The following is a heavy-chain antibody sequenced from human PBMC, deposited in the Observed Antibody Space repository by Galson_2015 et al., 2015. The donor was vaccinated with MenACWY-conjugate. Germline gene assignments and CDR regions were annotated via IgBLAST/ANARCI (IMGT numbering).Heavy chain of an antibody. D-gene: IGHD3-10*01. Sequence: SLRLACAASRLTVSSNYMSWVRQAPGKGLEWVSIIYSGGNTYYADSVKGRFTISRDNSKNTLYIQMNSLRAEDTAVYYCARDRRFSSRGVVTSSRMDVWGQGTTVTVSS. CDR3: ARDRRFSSRGVVTSSRMDV. CDR1: RLTVSSNY. V-gene: IGHV3-53*01. J-gene: IGHJ6*02. CDR2: IYSGGNT.